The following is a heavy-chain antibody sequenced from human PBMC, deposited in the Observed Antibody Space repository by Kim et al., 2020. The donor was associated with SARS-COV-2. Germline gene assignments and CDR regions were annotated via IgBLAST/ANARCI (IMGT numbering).Heavy chain of an antibody. Sequence: SETLSLTCTVSGGSISSYYWSWIRQPPGKGLEWIGYIYYSGSTNYNPSLKSRVTISVDTSKNQFSLKLSSVTAADTAVYYCARAGDPDAFDIWGQGTMVTVSS. V-gene: IGHV4-59*01. CDR3: ARAGDPDAFDI. D-gene: IGHD4-17*01. CDR2: IYYSGST. J-gene: IGHJ3*02. CDR1: GGSISSYY.